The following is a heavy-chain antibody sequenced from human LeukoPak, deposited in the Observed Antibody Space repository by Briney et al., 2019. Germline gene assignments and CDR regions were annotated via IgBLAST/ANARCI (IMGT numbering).Heavy chain of an antibody. CDR3: ARLGTLNDYVWGSRDAFDI. J-gene: IGHJ3*02. Sequence: SETLSLTCTVSGGSISSYYWSWIRQPPGKGLEWIGYIYYRGSTNYNPSLKSRVTISVDTSKNQFSLKLSSVTAADTAVYYCARLGTLNDYVWGSRDAFDIWGQGTMVTVSS. CDR1: GGSISSYY. V-gene: IGHV4-59*01. D-gene: IGHD3-16*01. CDR2: IYYRGST.